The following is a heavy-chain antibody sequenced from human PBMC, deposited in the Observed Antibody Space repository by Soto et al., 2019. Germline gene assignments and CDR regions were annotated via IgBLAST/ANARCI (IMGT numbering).Heavy chain of an antibody. D-gene: IGHD1-26*01. CDR3: GKTSGTYYIDN. Sequence: QLQLQESGPGLVKPSETLSLSCTVSGGSISSNSYYWGWIRQPPGKELEWIGNIFHSGSTSYNPSLKSRVTLSVDTSKNQFSLKLSSVTAADTAVYYCGKTSGTYYIDNWGQGTLVTVSS. V-gene: IGHV4-39*01. CDR2: IFHSGST. CDR1: GGSISSNSYY. J-gene: IGHJ4*02.